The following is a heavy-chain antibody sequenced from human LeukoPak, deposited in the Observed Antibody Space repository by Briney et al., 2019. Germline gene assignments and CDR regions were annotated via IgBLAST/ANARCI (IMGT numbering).Heavy chain of an antibody. CDR2: IKYDGREK. Sequence: PGGSLRLSCAATGFTFSSYWMSWFRQAPGKGLVWVANIKYDGREKQYVDSVKGRFTISRDNAKNSLFLQVNSLRAEDTAVYYCARYLNSGPEDFWGQGTLVTVSS. V-gene: IGHV3-7*01. CDR3: ARYLNSGPEDF. J-gene: IGHJ4*02. CDR1: GFTFSSYW. D-gene: IGHD1-26*01.